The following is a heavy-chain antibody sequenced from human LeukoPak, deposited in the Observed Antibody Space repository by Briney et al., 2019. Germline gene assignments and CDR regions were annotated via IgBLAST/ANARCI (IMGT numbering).Heavy chain of an antibody. D-gene: IGHD3-22*01. CDR3: ARANYDNSGHFDY. J-gene: IGHJ4*02. CDR2: IYYSGST. V-gene: IGHV4-39*01. Sequence: SETLSLTCTVCVGSISSSSYYWGWIRQPPGKGLEWIGSIYYSGSTYYNPSLKSRVTISVDTSKNQFSLKLSSVTAADTAVYYCARANYDNSGHFDYWGQGTLVTVSS. CDR1: VGSISSSSYY.